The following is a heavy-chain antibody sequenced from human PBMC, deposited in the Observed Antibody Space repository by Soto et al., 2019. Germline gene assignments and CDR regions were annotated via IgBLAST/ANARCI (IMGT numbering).Heavy chain of an antibody. CDR1: GGSISSGGYS. CDR2: MYHSGST. D-gene: IGHD2-15*01. V-gene: IGHV4-30-2*01. CDR3: ARAAPRYCSGGSCYSGRDY. J-gene: IGHJ4*02. Sequence: PSETLSLTCAVSGGSISSGGYSWSWIRQPPGKGLEWIGYMYHSGSTNYNPSLKSRVTISVDTSKNQFSLKLSSVTAADTAVYYCARAAPRYCSGGSCYSGRDYWDQGTLVTVSS.